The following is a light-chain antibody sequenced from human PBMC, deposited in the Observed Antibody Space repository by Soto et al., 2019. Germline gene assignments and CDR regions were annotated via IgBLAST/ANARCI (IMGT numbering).Light chain of an antibody. CDR3: QQYHTSPLT. CDR1: QSVSSSY. V-gene: IGKV3-20*01. CDR2: GAS. Sequence: EIVMTQSPATLSVSPGGRATLSCRASQSVSSSYIAWYQQKRGQAPRRLIYGASIRATGIPDRFSGSGSGTDFTLTISRLEPEDFALYYCQQYHTSPLTFGQGTKV. J-gene: IGKJ1*01.